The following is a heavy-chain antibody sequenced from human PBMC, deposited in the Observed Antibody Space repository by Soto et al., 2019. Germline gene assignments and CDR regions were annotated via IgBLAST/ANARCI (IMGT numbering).Heavy chain of an antibody. CDR3: ARIERYSTYEYFDF. CDR2: VFSNDAK. Sequence: GWVRQAPGKGLEWLAHVFSNDAKSYSPSLKGRLTISRDTFRSQVVLTMTNVDPVDTATYFCARIERYSTYEYFDFWGQGTLVTVSS. V-gene: IGHV2-26*01. D-gene: IGHD5-12*01. J-gene: IGHJ4*02.